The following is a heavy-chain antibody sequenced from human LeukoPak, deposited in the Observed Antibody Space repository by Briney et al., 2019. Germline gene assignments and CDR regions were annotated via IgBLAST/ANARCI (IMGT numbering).Heavy chain of an antibody. CDR3: ARMPSATTRGDC. Sequence: ASVKVSCKASGYSFTGYYMHWVRQAPGQGPEWMGWINPNSGSTNYAQKFQGRVTMTRDTSISTAYMELSRLRSDDTAVYYCARMPSATTRGDCWGQGTLVTVSS. D-gene: IGHD1-7*01. V-gene: IGHV1-2*02. CDR2: INPNSGST. CDR1: GYSFTGYY. J-gene: IGHJ4*02.